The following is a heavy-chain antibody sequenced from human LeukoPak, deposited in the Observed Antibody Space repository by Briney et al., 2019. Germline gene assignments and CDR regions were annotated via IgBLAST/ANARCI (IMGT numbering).Heavy chain of an antibody. CDR3: ANQYSSSWLQYFDY. V-gene: IGHV3-30*02. CDR2: IRYDGSNK. D-gene: IGHD6-13*01. J-gene: IGHJ4*02. CDR1: GFTFNNFG. Sequence: GGSLRLSCATSGFTFNNFGMHWVRQPPDKGLEWVSFIRYDGSNKYYADSVKGRFTISRDNSKNTLYLQMNSLRAEDTAVYYCANQYSSSWLQYFDYWGQGTLVTVSS.